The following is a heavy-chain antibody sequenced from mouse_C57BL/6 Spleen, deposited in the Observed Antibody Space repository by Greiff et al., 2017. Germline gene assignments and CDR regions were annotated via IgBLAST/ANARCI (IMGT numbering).Heavy chain of an antibody. J-gene: IGHJ3*01. D-gene: IGHD4-1*01. Sequence: QVQLKESGAELVRPGASVTLSCKASGYTFTDYEIHWLKQTPVHGLEWIGAIDPETGGTAYNQKFKGKAILTADKSSSTAYMELRSLTSEDSAVYYFTRSWGWFAYWGQGTLVTVSA. V-gene: IGHV1-15*01. CDR3: TRSWGWFAY. CDR1: GYTFTDYE. CDR2: IDPETGGT.